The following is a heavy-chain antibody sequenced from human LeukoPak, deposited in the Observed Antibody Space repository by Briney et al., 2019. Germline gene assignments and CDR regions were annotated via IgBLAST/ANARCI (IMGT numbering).Heavy chain of an antibody. CDR2: IGVGGGRK. CDR3: AKNVAGGVRYSSRLTYYYGMDV. Sequence: GGSLRLSCAASGFTFSTYSLNWIRQAPGKGLEWISYIGVGGGRKFYADSVKGRVTVSRDDAKNSVYLEMSSLRAEDTAVYYCAKNVAGGVRYSSRLTYYYGMDVWGQGTTVTVSS. D-gene: IGHD2-21*01. J-gene: IGHJ6*02. V-gene: IGHV3-48*01. CDR1: GFTFSTYS.